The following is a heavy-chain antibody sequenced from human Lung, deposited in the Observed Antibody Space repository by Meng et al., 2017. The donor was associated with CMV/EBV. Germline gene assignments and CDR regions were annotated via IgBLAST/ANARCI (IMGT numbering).Heavy chain of an antibody. D-gene: IGHD2-8*02. CDR2: ISWISGSI. Sequence: SCAASGVTFSSYDMHWVRQAPGKGLEWVPGISWISGSIGYADSVKGRFTISRDNAKDSLYLQMNSLRAEDTALYYCAKGSGGVYYYYGMDVWGQGTTV. CDR3: AKGSGGVYYYYGMDV. J-gene: IGHJ6*02. CDR1: GVTFSSYD. V-gene: IGHV3-9*01.